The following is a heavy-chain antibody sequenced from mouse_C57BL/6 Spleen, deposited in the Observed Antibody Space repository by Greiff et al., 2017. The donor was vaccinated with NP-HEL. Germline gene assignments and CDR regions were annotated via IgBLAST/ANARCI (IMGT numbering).Heavy chain of an antibody. V-gene: IGHV5-17*01. CDR2: ISSGSSTI. J-gene: IGHJ3*01. Sequence: EVKLVESVGGLVKPGGSLKLSCAASGFTFSDYGMHWVRQAPEKGLEWVAYISSGSSTIYYADTVKGRFTISRDNAKNTLFLQMTSLRSEDTAMYYCARMDYGSSLFAYWGQGTLVTVSA. D-gene: IGHD1-1*01. CDR1: GFTFSDYG. CDR3: ARMDYGSSLFAY.